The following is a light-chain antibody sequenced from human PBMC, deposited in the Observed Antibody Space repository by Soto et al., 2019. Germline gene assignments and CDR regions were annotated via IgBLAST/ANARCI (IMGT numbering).Light chain of an antibody. CDR1: QNIRSR. V-gene: IGKV1-5*01. Sequence: DFQMTQSPSTLSASVGDRVTITCRASQNIRSRLAWFQQKPGKAPKLLIYDASSLESGVPQRFSGSGSGTEFTLTISSLQSEDFAVHYCQQYSNWPWTFGQGTKVDIK. CDR3: QQYSNWPWT. J-gene: IGKJ1*01. CDR2: DAS.